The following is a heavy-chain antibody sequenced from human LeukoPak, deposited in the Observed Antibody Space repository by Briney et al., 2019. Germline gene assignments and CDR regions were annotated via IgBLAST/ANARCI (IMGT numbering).Heavy chain of an antibody. Sequence: PGGSLRLSCAASGFTFSRFALSWVRQAPGKGLEWVAIIKGDGSEKYYVDSVKGRFTISRDNGKNSLYLQMNSLRAEDTAVYYCVRGSGWVFGYWGQGTVVTVSS. CDR1: GFTFSRFA. CDR3: VRGSGWVFGY. V-gene: IGHV3-7*01. J-gene: IGHJ4*02. D-gene: IGHD6-19*01. CDR2: IKGDGSEK.